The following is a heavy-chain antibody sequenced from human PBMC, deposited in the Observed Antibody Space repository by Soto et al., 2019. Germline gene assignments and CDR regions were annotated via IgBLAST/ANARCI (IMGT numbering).Heavy chain of an antibody. Sequence: QVQLVQSGADVKKPGASVKVSCKASGYTFTNYGISWVRQAPGQGLEWMGCISAYNGNTNYAQKHQGRPTMTTDTSTRTAYMELRSLRSDDTAVYYRSREYYDFWRGYRVRPPIDYWGQGDMVTVSS. CDR2: ISAYNGNT. J-gene: IGHJ4*02. CDR1: GYTFTNYG. D-gene: IGHD3-3*01. CDR3: SREYYDFWRGYRVRPPIDY. V-gene: IGHV1-18*01.